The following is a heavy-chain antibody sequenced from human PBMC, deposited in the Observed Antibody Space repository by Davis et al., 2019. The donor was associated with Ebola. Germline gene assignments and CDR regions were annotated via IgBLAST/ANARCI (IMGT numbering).Heavy chain of an antibody. CDR3: ARIVKYCIDAVCQNWFDP. D-gene: IGHD2-8*01. CDR1: GGSIGSYY. Sequence: SETLSLTCTLSGGSIGSYYWGWVRQPPGKGLEWIGFISLIGTITYNPSLKSRVTVSVDTSKNQFSLRLSSVTAADTAVYHCARIVKYCIDAVCQNWFDPWGQGTLVTVS. V-gene: IGHV4-59*01. CDR2: ISLIGTI. J-gene: IGHJ5*02.